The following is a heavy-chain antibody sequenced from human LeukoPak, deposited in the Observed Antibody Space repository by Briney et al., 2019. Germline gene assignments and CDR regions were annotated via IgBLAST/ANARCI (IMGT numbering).Heavy chain of an antibody. Sequence: SETLSLTCTVSGGSISSSSYYWGWIRQPPGKGLEWTGSIYYSGSTYYNPSLKSRVTISVDTSKNQFSLKLSSVTAADTAVYYCARGLTDLEVINPYYYMDVWGKGTTVTVSS. J-gene: IGHJ6*03. V-gene: IGHV4-39*07. D-gene: IGHD3-22*01. CDR3: ARGLTDLEVINPYYYMDV. CDR2: IYYSGST. CDR1: GGSISSSSYY.